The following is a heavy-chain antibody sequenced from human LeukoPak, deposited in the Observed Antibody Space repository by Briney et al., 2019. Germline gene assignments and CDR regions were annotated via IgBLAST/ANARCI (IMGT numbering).Heavy chain of an antibody. J-gene: IGHJ3*02. Sequence: GGSLRLSCSASGFPFSNYPMHWVRQAPGKGLEYVSAISSNGGSTNYADSVKGRFTVSRDNSKNTLYLQMSSLRAEDTAVYYCVKASSSWYEAAFDIWGQGTTVTVSS. CDR2: ISSNGGST. D-gene: IGHD6-13*01. CDR1: GFPFSNYP. V-gene: IGHV3-64D*09. CDR3: VKASSSWYEAAFDI.